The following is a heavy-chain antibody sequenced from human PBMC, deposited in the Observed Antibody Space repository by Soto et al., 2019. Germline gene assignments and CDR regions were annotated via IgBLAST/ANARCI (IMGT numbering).Heavy chain of an antibody. V-gene: IGHV3-30-3*01. Sequence: SGGSLRLSCAASGFTFSSYAMHWVRQAPGKGLEWVAVISYDGSNKYYADSVKGRFTISRDNSKNTLYLQMNSLRAEDTAVYYCASLKGLNEHEPPYYYGMDVWGQGATVTVSS. CDR2: ISYDGSNK. D-gene: IGHD1-1*01. CDR3: ASLKGLNEHEPPYYYGMDV. J-gene: IGHJ6*02. CDR1: GFTFSSYA.